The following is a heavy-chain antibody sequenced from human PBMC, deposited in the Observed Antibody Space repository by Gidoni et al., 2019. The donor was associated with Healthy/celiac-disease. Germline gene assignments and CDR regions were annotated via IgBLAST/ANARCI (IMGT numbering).Heavy chain of an antibody. J-gene: IGHJ3*02. CDR2: IYYSGST. CDR1: GGSISSSSYY. CDR3: ARLIVGATGVGAFDI. V-gene: IGHV4-39*01. Sequence: QLQLQESGPGLVKPSETLSLTCTVSGGSISSSSYYWGWIRQPPGKGLEWIGSIYYSGSTYYNPSLKSRVTISVDTSKNQFSLKLSSVTAADTAVYYCARLIVGATGVGAFDIWGQGTMVTVSS. D-gene: IGHD1-26*01.